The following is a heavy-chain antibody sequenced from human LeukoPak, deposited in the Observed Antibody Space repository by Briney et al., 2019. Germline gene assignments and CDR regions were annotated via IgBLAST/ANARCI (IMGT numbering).Heavy chain of an antibody. CDR2: ISSSGSTI. V-gene: IGHV3-11*01. J-gene: IGHJ6*03. CDR1: GFTFSDYY. D-gene: IGHD3-22*01. Sequence: GGSLRLSCAASGFTFSDYYMSWIRQAPGRGLEWVSYISSSGSTIYYADSVKGRFTISRDNANNSLYLQMNSLRAEDTAVYYCARVREPAYSSGYYSLNYYYYYMDVWGKGTTVTVSS. CDR3: ARVREPAYSSGYYSLNYYYYYMDV.